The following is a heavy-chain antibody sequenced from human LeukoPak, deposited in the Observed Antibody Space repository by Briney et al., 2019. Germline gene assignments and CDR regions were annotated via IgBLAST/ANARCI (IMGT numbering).Heavy chain of an antibody. Sequence: ASVKVSCKVSGYTLTELSMHWVRQAPGKGLEWMGGFDPEDGETIYAQKFQGRVTMTEDTSTDTVYMELSSLRSEDTAVYYCATTGTSGGRYDFWSGYYPFDYWGQGTLVTVSS. J-gene: IGHJ4*02. D-gene: IGHD3-3*01. CDR2: FDPEDGET. CDR3: ATTGTSGGRYDFWSGYYPFDY. V-gene: IGHV1-24*01. CDR1: GYTLTELS.